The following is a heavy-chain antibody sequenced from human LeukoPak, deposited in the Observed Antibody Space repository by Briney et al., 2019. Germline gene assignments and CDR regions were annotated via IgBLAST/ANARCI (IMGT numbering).Heavy chain of an antibody. D-gene: IGHD1-26*01. CDR3: ARDPYSGRYGDYYYYYMDV. Sequence: GGSLRLSCTVSGFTVSSNSISWVRQAPGKGLEWVSSITSSSSYIYYADSVKGRVTISRDNAKNSLYLQINSLRAEDTAVYYCARDPYSGRYGDYYYYYMDVWGKGTTVTISS. CDR2: ITSSSSYI. J-gene: IGHJ6*03. CDR1: GFTVSSNS. V-gene: IGHV3-21*01.